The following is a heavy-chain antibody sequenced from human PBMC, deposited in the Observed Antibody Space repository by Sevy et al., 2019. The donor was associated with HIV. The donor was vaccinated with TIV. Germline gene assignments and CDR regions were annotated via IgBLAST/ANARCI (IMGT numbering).Heavy chain of an antibody. CDR3: VRVRAFLLFGELSRYRFDS. CDR2: IKQDGSDK. V-gene: IGHV3-7*04. J-gene: IGHJ4*02. Sequence: GGSLRLSCVASGFTLSSYWMSWVRQVPGQGLEWVADIKQDGSDKNYLDSVKGRFTISRDNAKKYLYMQMNNLRVEDTALYYCVRVRAFLLFGELSRYRFDSWGQGTLVTVSS. D-gene: IGHD3-10*01. CDR1: GFTLSSYW.